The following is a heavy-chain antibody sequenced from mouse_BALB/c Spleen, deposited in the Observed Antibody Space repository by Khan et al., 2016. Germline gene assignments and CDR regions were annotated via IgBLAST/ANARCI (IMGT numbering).Heavy chain of an antibody. CDR3: ARNSDSYWFAY. Sequence: QVQLQQSGAELMKPGASMKISCKATGCTFSNYWIEWVRQRPGHGLEWIGEILPGSGHTNCNEKFKGKATFTAETSSNTAYMQLSSLTSEDSAVYYCARNSDSYWFAYWGQGTLVTVSA. V-gene: IGHV1-9*01. CDR2: ILPGSGHT. CDR1: GCTFSNYW. D-gene: IGHD1-1*01. J-gene: IGHJ3*01.